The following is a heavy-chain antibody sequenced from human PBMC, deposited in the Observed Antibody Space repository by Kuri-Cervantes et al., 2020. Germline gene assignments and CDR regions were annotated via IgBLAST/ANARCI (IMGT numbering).Heavy chain of an antibody. V-gene: IGHV3-30*03. J-gene: IGHJ4*02. Sequence: GESLKISCAASGFTFSSYGMHWVRQAPGKGLEWVAVISYDGSNKYYADSVKGRFTISRDNAKNSLYLQMNSLRAEDTAVYYCARLPYSGDDYFDYWGQGTLVTVSS. CDR1: GFTFSSYG. D-gene: IGHD5-12*01. CDR3: ARLPYSGDDYFDY. CDR2: ISYDGSNK.